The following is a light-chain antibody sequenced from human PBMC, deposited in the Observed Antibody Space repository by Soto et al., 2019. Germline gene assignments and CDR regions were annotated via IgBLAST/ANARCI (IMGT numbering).Light chain of an antibody. V-gene: IGLV2-11*01. CDR2: DVS. J-gene: IGLJ2*01. CDR3: SSHAGSINVA. Sequence: QSALTQPRSVSGSPGQSVTISCTGTSSDVGGYNYVSWYQQHPGKAPKLMIYDVSKRPSGVPDRFSGSKSGNTASLTVSGLQAEDEADYYCSSHAGSINVAFGGGTKLTVL. CDR1: SSDVGGYNY.